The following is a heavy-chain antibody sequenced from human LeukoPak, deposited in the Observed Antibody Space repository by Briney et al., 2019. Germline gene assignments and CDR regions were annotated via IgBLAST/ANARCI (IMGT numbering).Heavy chain of an antibody. D-gene: IGHD1-26*01. CDR1: GFTFSNYW. V-gene: IGHV3-21*01. CDR3: ARDPYSGNYGDYYYYYMDV. CDR2: ITSSSSYI. J-gene: IGHJ6*03. Sequence: GGSLRLSCAASGFTFSNYWMNWVRQAPGKGLEWVSSITSSSSYIYYADSVKGRFTISRDNAKSSLYLQMNSLRDEDTAVYYCARDPYSGNYGDYYYYYMDVWGKGTTVTISS.